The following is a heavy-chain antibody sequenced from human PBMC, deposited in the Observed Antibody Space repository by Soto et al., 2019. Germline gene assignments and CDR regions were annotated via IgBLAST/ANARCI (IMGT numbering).Heavy chain of an antibody. CDR2: INGGNGHT. J-gene: IGHJ6*02. Sequence: ASVKVSCKASGYTFSTYALHWVRQAPGQGLEWMGWINGGNGHTRYSQKFKDRVTISRDTPASTAYMELSGLRSEDTAVYYCARGKGREENYYYYGMDVCRQGTTVIVAS. CDR1: GYTFSTYA. CDR3: ARGKGREENYYYYGMDV. D-gene: IGHD1-26*01. V-gene: IGHV1-3*01.